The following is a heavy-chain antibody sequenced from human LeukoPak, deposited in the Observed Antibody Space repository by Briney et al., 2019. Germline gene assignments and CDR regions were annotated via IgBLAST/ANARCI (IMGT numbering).Heavy chain of an antibody. CDR3: ARESIRSGID. V-gene: IGHV3-30*07. D-gene: IGHD3-3*01. J-gene: IGHJ4*02. Sequence: SYDGSNKYYADSVKGRFTISRDNSKNTLYLQMDSLRAEDTAVYYCARESIRSGIDWGQGTLVTVSS. CDR2: SYDGSNK.